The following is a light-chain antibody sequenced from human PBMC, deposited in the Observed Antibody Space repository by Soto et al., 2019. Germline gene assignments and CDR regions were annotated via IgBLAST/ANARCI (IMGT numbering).Light chain of an antibody. CDR3: ASFRSGTILV. CDR1: RSDIGDSNF. Sequence: LTRPASVSGSPGQSVTISCTGPRSDIGDSNFISWYQHSPGKAPRLLIYEVNNRPSGVSRRFSGSKAGNTASLTISGLLDDDEADYFCASFRSGTILVFGSGTKVTVL. V-gene: IGLV2-14*01. J-gene: IGLJ1*01. CDR2: EVN.